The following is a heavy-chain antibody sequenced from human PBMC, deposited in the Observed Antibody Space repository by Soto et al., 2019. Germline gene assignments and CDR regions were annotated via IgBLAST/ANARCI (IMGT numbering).Heavy chain of an antibody. CDR2: INVSGST. D-gene: IGHD1-26*01. CDR3: ARGGAHAKSGSGIYQFGYGLDF. CDR1: GGSFSDYY. Sequence: QVQLQQWGAGLVKPSETLSLTCAVFGGSFSDYYWSWIRQPPGKGLEWIGEINVSGSTNYNPSLKSRVNISVDTSKNQFSLHLSSVTAADMAEYYCARGGAHAKSGSGIYQFGYGLDFWGQGTTVTVSS. J-gene: IGHJ6*02. V-gene: IGHV4-34*01.